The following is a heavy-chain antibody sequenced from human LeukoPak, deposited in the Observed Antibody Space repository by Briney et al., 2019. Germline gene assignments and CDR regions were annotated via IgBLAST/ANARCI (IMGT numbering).Heavy chain of an antibody. CDR3: ARGSSVVALD. CDR1: GFTFSSYA. V-gene: IGHV3-23*01. J-gene: IGHJ4*02. D-gene: IGHD2-15*01. Sequence: TGGSLRLSCAASGFTFSSYAMSWVRQAPGKGLEWVSVISGSGGTTYYADSVKGRFTISRDNAKNTLYLQMNSLRAEDTAVYYCARGSSVVALDWGQGTLVTVSS. CDR2: ISGSGGTT.